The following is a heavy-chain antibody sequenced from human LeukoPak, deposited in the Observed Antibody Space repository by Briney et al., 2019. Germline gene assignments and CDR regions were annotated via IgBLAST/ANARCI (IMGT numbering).Heavy chain of an antibody. CDR2: ISGSGSGGST. Sequence: GGSLRLSCTASAFTLSNYAMSWVRQAPGKGLEWVSNISGSGSGGSTYYADSVKGRFTISRDNAKNSLYLQMNSLRAEDTAVYYCAKDVRAVAGKALNYWGQGTLVTVSS. D-gene: IGHD6-19*01. J-gene: IGHJ4*02. CDR1: AFTLSNYA. CDR3: AKDVRAVAGKALNY. V-gene: IGHV3-23*01.